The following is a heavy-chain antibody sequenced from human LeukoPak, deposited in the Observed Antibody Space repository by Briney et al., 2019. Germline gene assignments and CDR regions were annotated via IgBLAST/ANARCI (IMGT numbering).Heavy chain of an antibody. D-gene: IGHD4-17*01. CDR2: IYTDGSSA. CDR3: ASSLTTVTPHFHY. J-gene: IGHJ4*02. Sequence: GGSLRLSCAASGFTFSNYWMHWVRQAPGKGLVWVSRIYTDGSSANYADSVKGRFTISRDNAKNTVYLQMNSLRDEDTGVYYCASSLTTVTPHFHYWGQGTLVTVSS. CDR1: GFTFSNYW. V-gene: IGHV3-74*01.